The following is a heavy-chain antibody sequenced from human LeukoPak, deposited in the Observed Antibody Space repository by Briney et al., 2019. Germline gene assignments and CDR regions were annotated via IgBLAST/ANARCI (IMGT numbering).Heavy chain of an antibody. CDR2: LSGSGGST. J-gene: IGHJ4*02. CDR3: AKDLTIFGVVLIVLEDDY. CDR1: GFTFGSYA. Sequence: PGGSLRLSCAASGFTFGSYAMSWVRQAPGKGLEWVSTLSGSGGSTYCADSVKGRFTISRDNSKNTLYLQMNSLRAEDTAIYYCAKDLTIFGVVLIVLEDDYWGQGTLVTVSS. D-gene: IGHD3-3*01. V-gene: IGHV3-23*01.